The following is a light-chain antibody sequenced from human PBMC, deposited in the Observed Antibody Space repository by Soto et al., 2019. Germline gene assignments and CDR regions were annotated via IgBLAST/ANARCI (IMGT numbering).Light chain of an antibody. CDR1: QSISSS. V-gene: IGKV3-11*01. CDR3: QQRVSWPRT. J-gene: IGKJ1*01. Sequence: EIVLTQSPATLSLSPGERGTLSCRASQSISSSLAWYQQKPGQAPRLLIYDASNRATGIPARFSGSGSGTDFALTISSLEPEEFAVYYCQQRVSWPRTFGQGTKVEIK. CDR2: DAS.